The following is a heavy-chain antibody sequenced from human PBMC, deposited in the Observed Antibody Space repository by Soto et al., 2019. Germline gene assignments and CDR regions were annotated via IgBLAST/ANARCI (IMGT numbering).Heavy chain of an antibody. V-gene: IGHV1-8*01. Sequence: ASVKVSCKASGYTFTSYDINWVRQATGQGLEWMGWMNPNSGNTGYAQKFQGRVTMTRNTSISTAYMELSSLRSEDTAVYYCARGPYYDFWSGYYKREYYFDYWGQGTLVTVSS. CDR1: GYTFTSYD. CDR3: ARGPYYDFWSGYYKREYYFDY. J-gene: IGHJ4*02. CDR2: MNPNSGNT. D-gene: IGHD3-3*01.